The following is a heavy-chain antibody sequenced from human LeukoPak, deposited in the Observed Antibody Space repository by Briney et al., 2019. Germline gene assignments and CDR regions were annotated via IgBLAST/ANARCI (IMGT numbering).Heavy chain of an antibody. CDR3: ARFEGSGSYPHDAFDI. CDR2: MNPNSGNT. CDR1: GYTFTSYD. Sequence: ASVKVSCKASGYTFTSYDINWVRQATGQGLEWMGWMNPNSGNTGYAQKFQGRVTMTRNTSISTAYMELSSLRSEDTAVYYCARFEGSGSYPHDAFDIWGQGTMVTVSS. J-gene: IGHJ3*02. V-gene: IGHV1-8*01. D-gene: IGHD3-10*01.